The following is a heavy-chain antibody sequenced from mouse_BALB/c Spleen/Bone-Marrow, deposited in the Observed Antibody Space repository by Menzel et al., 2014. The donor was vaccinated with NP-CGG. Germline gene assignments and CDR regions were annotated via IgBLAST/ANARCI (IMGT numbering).Heavy chain of an antibody. V-gene: IGHV1S81*02. Sequence: QVQLQQSGAELVKPGASVKLSCKASGYTFTSYYMYWVKQRPGQGLEWIGGINPNNGNTNFSGTFKSKATLTVDKSSSTAYMQLSSLTSGDSAVYYCTRRDYWGQGTTLTVSS. J-gene: IGHJ2*01. CDR1: GYTFTSYY. CDR3: TRRDY. CDR2: INPNNGNT.